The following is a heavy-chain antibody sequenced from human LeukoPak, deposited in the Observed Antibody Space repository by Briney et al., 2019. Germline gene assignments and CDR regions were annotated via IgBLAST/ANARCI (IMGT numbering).Heavy chain of an antibody. J-gene: IGHJ3*02. Sequence: SETLSLTCSVSGDSISSYSRNWIRQPPGKGLEWIGRIYSNGNANYNPSLNSRVTISVDTSKNQFSLKLSSVTAADTAVYYCAVYSSSWFDAFDIWGQGTMVTVSS. CDR1: GDSISSYS. D-gene: IGHD6-13*01. CDR2: IYSNGNA. CDR3: AVYSSSWFDAFDI. V-gene: IGHV4-4*07.